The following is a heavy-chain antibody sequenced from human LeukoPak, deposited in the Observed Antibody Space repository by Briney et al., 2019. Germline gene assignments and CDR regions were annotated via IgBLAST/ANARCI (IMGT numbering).Heavy chain of an antibody. V-gene: IGHV4-61*03. CDR1: GDSVSNGNYY. Sequence: SETLSLTCTVSGDSVSNGNYYWSWLRQPPGKALEWIGYIYYTGKTYYNPSLEGRVTILVDTSRNHFSLKLSSVTAADTAVYYCAREYSSGWFPDYWGQGTLVTVSS. J-gene: IGHJ4*02. CDR2: IYYTGKT. CDR3: AREYSSGWFPDY. D-gene: IGHD6-19*01.